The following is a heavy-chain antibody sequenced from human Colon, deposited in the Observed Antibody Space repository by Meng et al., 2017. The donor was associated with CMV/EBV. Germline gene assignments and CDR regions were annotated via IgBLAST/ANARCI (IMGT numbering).Heavy chain of an antibody. J-gene: IGHJ4*02. CDR2: ISAYNGNT. CDR1: GYDSTRDC. Sequence: GHHGVVMKQFGGSVLFYCKASGYDSTRDCITWVRHAPGKGLQWIGWISAYNGNTHHARKVQGNITMTTNTSTNSAYMELEHLNSDDTSVYYCARVIENNSKSDWHQIYFDLWGQGTLVTVSS. V-gene: IGHV1-18*01. CDR3: ARVIENNSKSDWHQIYFDL. D-gene: IGHD2-21*02.